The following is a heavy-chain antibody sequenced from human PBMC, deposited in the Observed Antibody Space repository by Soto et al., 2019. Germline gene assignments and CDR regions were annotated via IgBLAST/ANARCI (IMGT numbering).Heavy chain of an antibody. J-gene: IGHJ6*02. CDR2: IIPIFGTA. CDR1: RVAFSKFI. D-gene: IGHD6-19*01. V-gene: IGHV1-69*13. Sequence: WASVKVSCKASRVAFSKFIVTWVRQAPGLGLEWVGGIIPIFGTANYAQKFQGRVTITADESTSTSYMEVNNLRSEDTAVYYCAKVRYSSPMGYYYGMDVWGQGTTVTV. CDR3: AKVRYSSPMGYYYGMDV.